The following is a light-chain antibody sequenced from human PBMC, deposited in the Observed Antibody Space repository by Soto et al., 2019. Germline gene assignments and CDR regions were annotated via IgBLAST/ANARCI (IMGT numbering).Light chain of an antibody. CDR3: QQVNVYPST. CDR2: KAS. Sequence: DIQMTQSPSTLSASVGDRVTITCRASQSISSWLAWYQQKPGKAPKLLIYKASTLKSGVPSRFSGSGSGTEFTLTISSLQPDDFATYYCQQVNVYPSTFGGGTKVDIK. V-gene: IGKV1-5*03. J-gene: IGKJ4*01. CDR1: QSISSW.